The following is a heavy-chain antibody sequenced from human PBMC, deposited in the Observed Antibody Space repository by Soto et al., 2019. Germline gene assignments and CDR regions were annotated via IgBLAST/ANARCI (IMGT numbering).Heavy chain of an antibody. CDR1: GYTFTSYA. V-gene: IGHV1-3*01. CDR3: ARDSRIAVAGTGHDY. Sequence: QVQLVQSGAEVKKPGASVKVSCKASGYTFTSYAMHWVRQAPGQRLEWMGWINAGNGNTKYSQKFQGRVTITRDTSASTAHMELSSLRSEDTAVYYCARDSRIAVAGTGHDYWGQGTLVTVSS. CDR2: INAGNGNT. J-gene: IGHJ4*02. D-gene: IGHD6-19*01.